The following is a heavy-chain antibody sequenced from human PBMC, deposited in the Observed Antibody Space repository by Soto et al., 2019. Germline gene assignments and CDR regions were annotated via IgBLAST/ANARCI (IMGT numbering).Heavy chain of an antibody. CDR1: GSTITAYG. CDR3: ASSSIAAAGPFDY. Sequence: QVQLVQSGDEVKQPGASVKVSCKASGSTITAYGISWVRQAPGQGLEWMAWISSHNGNTYYAQNLQGRVTMTTDTSTSTAYMELRSLRSDDTAVYYCASSSIAAAGPFDYWCQGARVTVSS. J-gene: IGHJ4*02. CDR2: ISSHNGNT. D-gene: IGHD6-13*01. V-gene: IGHV1-18*01.